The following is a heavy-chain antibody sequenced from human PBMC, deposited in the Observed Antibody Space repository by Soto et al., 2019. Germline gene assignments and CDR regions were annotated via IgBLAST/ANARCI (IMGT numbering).Heavy chain of an antibody. CDR1: GYTFTGYY. CDR2: INPNSGGT. Sequence: ASVKVSCKASGYTFTGYYMHWVRQAPGQGLEWMGWINPNSGGTNYAQKFQGWVTMTRDTSISTAYMELSRLRSDDTAAYYCARDAVNLGDYGVYDYWGQGTLVTVSS. D-gene: IGHD4-17*01. V-gene: IGHV1-2*04. CDR3: ARDAVNLGDYGVYDY. J-gene: IGHJ4*02.